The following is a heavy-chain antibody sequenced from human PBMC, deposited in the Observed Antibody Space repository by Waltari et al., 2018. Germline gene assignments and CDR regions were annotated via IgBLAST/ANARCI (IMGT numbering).Heavy chain of an antibody. Sequence: QGQLVESGGGVVQPGRSLRLSCEVSGFSFRTYPMHWVRQAPGKGLEWVAVVSFDENISYYADSVKGRFTISRDNSESTLYLQMNSLRAEDTAVYFCARDPRGDASFYYHMDVWGRGTTVTGSS. CDR3: ARDPRGDASFYYHMDV. D-gene: IGHD2-2*01. V-gene: IGHV3-30-3*01. J-gene: IGHJ6*03. CDR1: GFSFRTYP. CDR2: VSFDENIS.